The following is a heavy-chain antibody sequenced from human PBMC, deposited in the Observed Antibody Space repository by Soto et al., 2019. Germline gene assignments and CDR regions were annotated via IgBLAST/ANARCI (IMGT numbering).Heavy chain of an antibody. CDR2: ISGSGGST. J-gene: IGHJ6*02. D-gene: IGHD6-13*01. CDR3: AKEYSSSWYHYYYGMDV. V-gene: IGHV3-23*01. CDR1: GFTFSSYA. Sequence: EVQLLESGGGLVQPGGSLRLSCAASGFTFSSYAMSWVRQAPGKGLEWVSAISGSGGSTYYADSVKGRFTISRDNSKNTLYRQMNSLRAEDTAVYYCAKEYSSSWYHYYYGMDVWGQGTTVTVSS.